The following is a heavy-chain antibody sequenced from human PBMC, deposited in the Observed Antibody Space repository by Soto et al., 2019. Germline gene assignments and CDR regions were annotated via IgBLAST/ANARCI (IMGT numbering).Heavy chain of an antibody. CDR1: GYTFTGYY. D-gene: IGHD5-18*01. CDR3: ARAGGIQLWKTDYYYGMDV. V-gene: IGHV1-2*04. CDR2: INPNSGGT. Sequence: ASVKVSCKASGYTFTGYYMHWVRQAPGQGLEWMGWINPNSGGTNYAQKFQGWVTMTRDTSISTAYMELSRLRSDDTAVYYCARAGGIQLWKTDYYYGMDVWGQGTTVTVSS. J-gene: IGHJ6*02.